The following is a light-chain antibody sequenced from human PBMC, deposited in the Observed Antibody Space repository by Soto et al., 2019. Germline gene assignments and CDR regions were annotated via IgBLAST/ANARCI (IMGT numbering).Light chain of an antibody. V-gene: IGLV2-8*01. Sequence: QSALTQPPSASGSPGQSVTISCTGTSGDVGGYDYVSWYQQHPGKAPKLMIYDVTKRPSGVPDRFSGSKSGNTASLTVSGLQAEDEADYYCSSFGVSNNVFGTVTKLTVL. CDR1: SGDVGGYDY. CDR2: DVT. CDR3: SSFGVSNNV. J-gene: IGLJ1*01.